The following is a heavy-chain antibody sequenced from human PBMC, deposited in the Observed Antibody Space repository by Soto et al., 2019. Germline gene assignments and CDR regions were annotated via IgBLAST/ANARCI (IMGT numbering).Heavy chain of an antibody. CDR1: GYTFTGYY. V-gene: IGHV1-2*02. D-gene: IGHD2-15*01. CDR2: INPNSGGT. J-gene: IGHJ6*02. CDR3: AAAYPGTPYGMDV. Sequence: RASVKVSCKASGYTFTGYYMHWVRQAPGQGLEWMGWINPNSGGTNYAQKFQGRVTMTRDTSISTAYMELSRLRSDDTAVYCCAAAYPGTPYGMDVWGQGTTVTVSS.